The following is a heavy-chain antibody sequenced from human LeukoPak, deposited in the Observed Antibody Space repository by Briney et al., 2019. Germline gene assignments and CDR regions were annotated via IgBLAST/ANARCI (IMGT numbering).Heavy chain of an antibody. CDR2: IWYDGSNS. D-gene: IGHD6-6*01. CDR3: ARTNSRSSNYYYGMDV. Sequence: GGSLRLSCAASGFTFSSYGMHWVRQAPGKGLEWLAVIWYDGSNSYYADSVKGQFTISRDNSKNTLYLQMNSLRAEDTAVYYCARTNSRSSNYYYGMDVWGQGTTVTASS. V-gene: IGHV3-33*01. CDR1: GFTFSSYG. J-gene: IGHJ6*02.